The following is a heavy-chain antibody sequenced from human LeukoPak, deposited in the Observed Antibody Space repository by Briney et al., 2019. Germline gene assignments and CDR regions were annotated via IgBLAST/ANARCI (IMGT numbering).Heavy chain of an antibody. CDR1: GVSFDDYY. CDR2: INHSGYT. D-gene: IGHD4-17*01. V-gene: IGHV4-34*01. CDR3: TRMTTGHDY. J-gene: IGHJ4*02. Sequence: PSETLSLTCAVPGVSFDDYYWRWVCQTPGKGLEWIGEINHSGYTNDSPSLKSRVTLSIDTSRKQFSLNLRSVTVADAGIYYCTRMTTGHDYWGQGTLVTVSS.